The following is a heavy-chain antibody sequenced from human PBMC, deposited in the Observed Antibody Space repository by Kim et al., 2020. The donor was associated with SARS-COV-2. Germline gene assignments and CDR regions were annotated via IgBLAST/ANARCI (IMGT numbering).Heavy chain of an antibody. CDR2: ISTHIGNP. D-gene: IGHD2-2*01. V-gene: IGHV7-4-1*02. CDR3: ARGRRYCTSNTACSIDDF. J-gene: IGHJ4*01. CDR1: GYSFTNSA. Sequence: ASVKVSCKASGYSFTNSAINWVRQAPGHGLELMGWISTHIGNPTYAQGFTGRFVFSLDTSVSTAYLQISSLEAEDTAVYYCARGRRYCTSNTACSIDDF.